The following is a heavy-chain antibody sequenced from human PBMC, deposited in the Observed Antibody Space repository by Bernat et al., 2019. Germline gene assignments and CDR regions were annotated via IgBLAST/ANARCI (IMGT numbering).Heavy chain of an antibody. Sequence: EVRLVESGGDLVQPGGSLRLTCAASGFTFGTFAMSWVRQAPGKGLEWVSAMTGGGTTYYADSVKGRVIISRDNSKNMLFMQMNSLTAEDTAVYYCAKVRGQLIRTYYMNVWGEGTTVTVS. CDR3: AKVRGQLIRTYYMNV. CDR2: MTGGGTT. D-gene: IGHD2-21*01. CDR1: GFTFGTFA. J-gene: IGHJ6*03. V-gene: IGHV3-23*04.